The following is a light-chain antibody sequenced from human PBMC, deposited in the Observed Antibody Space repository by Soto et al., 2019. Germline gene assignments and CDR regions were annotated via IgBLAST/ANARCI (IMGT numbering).Light chain of an antibody. CDR2: SSS. CDR3: LHTFTSHIT. Sequence: DIQMTQSPSALSASAGDTVTISCRASQNIADYLSWYQQKPGKAPKLLMYSSSILHDGVSSRFSGDGSGTAFTLTITGLQPEDFATYYCLHTFTSHITFGGGTTVEVK. J-gene: IGKJ4*01. V-gene: IGKV1-39*01. CDR1: QNIADY.